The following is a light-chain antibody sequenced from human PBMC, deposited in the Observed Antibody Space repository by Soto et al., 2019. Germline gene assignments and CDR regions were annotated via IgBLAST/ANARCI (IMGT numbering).Light chain of an antibody. CDR3: QQSYSNTWT. CDR1: QSISHY. J-gene: IGKJ1*01. Sequence: DLQMTQSPSSLSASVGDRVSITCRASQSISHYLNWYQQKQGKAPKVLIYTASSLHSGVPSRFSGSGSGTDFTLTISSLQPEDFVTYYCQQSYSNTWTFGQGTKVEIK. V-gene: IGKV1-39*01. CDR2: TAS.